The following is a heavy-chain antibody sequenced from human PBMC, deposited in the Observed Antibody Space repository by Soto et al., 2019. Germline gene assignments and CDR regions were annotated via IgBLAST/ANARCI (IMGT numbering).Heavy chain of an antibody. CDR3: ARHITYYYDSSGYYPFDY. CDR2: IIPIFGTA. CDR1: GGTFSSYA. V-gene: IGHV1-69*06. J-gene: IGHJ4*02. Sequence: SVKVSCKASGGTFSSYAISWVRQAPGQGLEWMGGIIPIFGTANYAQKFQGRVTITADKSTSTAYMKLSSLRSEDTAVYYCARHITYYYDSSGYYPFDYWGQGTLVTVSS. D-gene: IGHD3-22*01.